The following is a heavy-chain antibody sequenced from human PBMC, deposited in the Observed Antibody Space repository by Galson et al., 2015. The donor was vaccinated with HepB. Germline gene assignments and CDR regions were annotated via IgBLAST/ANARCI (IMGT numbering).Heavy chain of an antibody. Sequence: QSGAEVKKPGASVKVSCKASGYTFTSYYMHWVRQAPGQGLEWMGIINPSGGSTSYAQKFQGRVTMTRDTSTSTVYMELSSLRSEDTAVYYCARGYCSSTSCYPLYYYGMDVWGRGTTVTVSS. CDR2: INPSGGST. D-gene: IGHD2-2*01. CDR1: GYTFTSYY. V-gene: IGHV1-46*01. J-gene: IGHJ6*02. CDR3: ARGYCSSTSCYPLYYYGMDV.